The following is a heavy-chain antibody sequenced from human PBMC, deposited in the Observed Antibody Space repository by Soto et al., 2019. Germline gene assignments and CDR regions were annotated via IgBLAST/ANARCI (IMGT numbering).Heavy chain of an antibody. CDR2: ISYDGSNK. CDR1: GFTFSSYG. CDR3: AKDNSEGGIVVANSFDY. Sequence: QVQLVESGGGVVQPGRSLRLSCAASGFTFSSYGMHWVRQAPGKGLEWVAVISYDGSNKYYADSVKGRFTISRDNSKNKLYLQMNSLRAEDTAVYYWAKDNSEGGIVVANSFDYWGQGTLVTVSS. V-gene: IGHV3-30*18. J-gene: IGHJ4*02. D-gene: IGHD3-22*01.